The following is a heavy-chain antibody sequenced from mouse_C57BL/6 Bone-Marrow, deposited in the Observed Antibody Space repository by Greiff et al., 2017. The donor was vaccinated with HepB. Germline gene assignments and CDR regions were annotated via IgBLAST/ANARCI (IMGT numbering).Heavy chain of an antibody. Sequence: EVKVEESGGGLVQPGGSLKLSCAASGFTFSDYYMYWVRQTPEKRLEWVAYISNGGGSTYYPDTVKGRFTISRDNAKNTLYLQMSRLKSEDTAMYYCARLNYGSSHWYFDVWGTGTTVTVSS. J-gene: IGHJ1*03. V-gene: IGHV5-12*01. D-gene: IGHD1-1*01. CDR3: ARLNYGSSHWYFDV. CDR1: GFTFSDYY. CDR2: ISNGGGST.